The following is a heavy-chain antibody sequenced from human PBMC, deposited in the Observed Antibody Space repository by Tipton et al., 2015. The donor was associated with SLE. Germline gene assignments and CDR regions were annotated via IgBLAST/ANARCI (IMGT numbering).Heavy chain of an antibody. CDR2: IYNSVST. V-gene: IGHV4-59*01. CDR1: GASIRSYY. CDR3: ARARDLYTSADGLDF. Sequence: GLVKPSETLSLTCTVSGASIRSYYWSWIRQSPGKGLEWIGNIYNSVSTNFNPSLKSRVTISLDTSMSQVSLRVHSVTAADTAVYFCARARDLYTSADGLDFWGPGTLVTVSS. J-gene: IGHJ4*02. D-gene: IGHD6-25*01.